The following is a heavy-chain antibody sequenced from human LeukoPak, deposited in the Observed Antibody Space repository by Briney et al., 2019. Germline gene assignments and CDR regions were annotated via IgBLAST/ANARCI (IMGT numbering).Heavy chain of an antibody. D-gene: IGHD3-10*01. V-gene: IGHV3-11*05. J-gene: IGHJ4*02. CDR1: GFTFSHYY. CDR3: ARDLSGITMVRGSYYFDH. CDR2: ISSSSSYT. Sequence: GGSLRLSCAASGFTFSHYYMSWIRQAPGKGLEWVSYISSSSSYTNYADSVKGRFTISRDNAKNSLYLQMNSLRAEDTAAYYCARDLSGITMVRGSYYFDHWGQGTLVTVSS.